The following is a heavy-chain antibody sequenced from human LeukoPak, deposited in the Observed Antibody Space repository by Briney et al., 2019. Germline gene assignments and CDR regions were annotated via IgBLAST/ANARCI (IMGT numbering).Heavy chain of an antibody. Sequence: GGSLRLSCAASGFTVSSNYMSWIRQAPGKGLEWVSYISSSGSTIYYADSVKGRFTISRDNAKNSLYLQMNSLRAEDTAVYYCARDQAVAGTSWFDPWGQGTLVTVSS. J-gene: IGHJ5*02. CDR3: ARDQAVAGTSWFDP. CDR1: GFTVSSNY. D-gene: IGHD6-19*01. V-gene: IGHV3-11*01. CDR2: ISSSGSTI.